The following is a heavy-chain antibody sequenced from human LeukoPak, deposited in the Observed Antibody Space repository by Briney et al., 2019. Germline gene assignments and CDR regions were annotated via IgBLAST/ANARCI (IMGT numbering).Heavy chain of an antibody. D-gene: IGHD6-19*01. Sequence: GGSLRLSCAASGFTFSSYSMNWVRQAPGKGLEWVSYISSSGSTIYYADSVKGRFSISRDNAKNSLFLQMNSLRAEDTAVYYCARESVAGPGDYWGQETLVTAS. V-gene: IGHV3-48*04. J-gene: IGHJ4*02. CDR2: ISSSGSTI. CDR3: ARESVAGPGDY. CDR1: GFTFSSYS.